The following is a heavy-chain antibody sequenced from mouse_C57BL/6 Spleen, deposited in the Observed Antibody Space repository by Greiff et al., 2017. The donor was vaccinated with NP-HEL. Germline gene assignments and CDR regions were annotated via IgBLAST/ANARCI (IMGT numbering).Heavy chain of an antibody. CDR2: IYPGDGDT. J-gene: IGHJ4*01. CDR3: ARSGYSAYYYAMDY. CDR1: GYAFSSSW. Sequence: VQLQESGPELVKPGASVKISCKASGYAFSSSWMNWVKQRPGKGLEWIGRIYPGDGDTNYNGKFKGKATLTADKSSSTAYMQLSSLTSEDSAVYFCARSGYSAYYYAMDYWGQGTSVTVSS. D-gene: IGHD2-12*01. V-gene: IGHV1-82*01.